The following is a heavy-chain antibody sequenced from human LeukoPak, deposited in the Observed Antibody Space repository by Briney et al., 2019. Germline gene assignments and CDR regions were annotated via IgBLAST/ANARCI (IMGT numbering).Heavy chain of an antibody. CDR3: ARGRRFGELFGY. CDR2: INHSGST. CDR1: GGAFSGYY. D-gene: IGHD3-10*01. V-gene: IGHV4-34*01. Sequence: SETLSLTCAVYGGAFSGYYWSWIRQPPGKGLEWIGEINHSGSTNYNPSLKSRVTISVDTSKNQFSLRLSSVTAADTAVYYCARGRRFGELFGYWGQGTLVTVSS. J-gene: IGHJ4*02.